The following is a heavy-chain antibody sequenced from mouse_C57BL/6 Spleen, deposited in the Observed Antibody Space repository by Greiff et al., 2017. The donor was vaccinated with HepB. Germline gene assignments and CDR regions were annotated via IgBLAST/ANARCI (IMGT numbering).Heavy chain of an antibody. CDR2: ISYDGSN. J-gene: IGHJ2*01. Sequence: DVHLVESGPGLVKPSQSLSLTCSVTGYSITSGYYWNWIRQFPGNKLEWMGYISYDGSNNYNPSLKNRISITRDTSKNQFFLKLNSVTTEDTATYYCAGSSYFDYWGQGTTLTVSS. V-gene: IGHV3-6*01. CDR1: GYSITSGYY. CDR3: AGSSYFDY. D-gene: IGHD1-1*01.